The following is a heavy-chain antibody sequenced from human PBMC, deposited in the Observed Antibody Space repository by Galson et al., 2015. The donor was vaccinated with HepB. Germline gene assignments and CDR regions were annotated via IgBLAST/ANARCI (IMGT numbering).Heavy chain of an antibody. V-gene: IGHV1-2*04. J-gene: IGHJ5*02. CDR3: ARGGLSSSWFDP. Sequence: SVKVSCKASGYTFTGYYMHWVRQAPGQGLEWMGWINPNSGGTYYAQKFQGWVTMTRDTSISTAYMELSRLRSDDTAVYYCARGGLSSSWFDPWGQVTLVTVSS. D-gene: IGHD6-13*01. CDR2: INPNSGGT. CDR1: GYTFTGYY.